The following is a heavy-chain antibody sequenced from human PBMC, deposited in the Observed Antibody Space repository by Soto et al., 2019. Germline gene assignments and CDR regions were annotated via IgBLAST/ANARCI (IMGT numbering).Heavy chain of an antibody. CDR3: ARAIYYDSSGYYQHYFDY. V-gene: IGHV1-69*13. Sequence: ASVKVSCKASGGTFSSYAISWVRQAPGQGLEWMGGIIPIFGTANYAQKFQGRVTITADESTSTAYMELSSLRSEDTAVYYCARAIYYDSSGYYQHYFDYWGQGTLVTVSS. J-gene: IGHJ4*02. CDR2: IIPIFGTA. CDR1: GGTFSSYA. D-gene: IGHD3-22*01.